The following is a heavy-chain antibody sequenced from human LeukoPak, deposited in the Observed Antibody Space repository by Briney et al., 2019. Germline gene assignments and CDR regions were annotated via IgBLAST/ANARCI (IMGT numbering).Heavy chain of an antibody. Sequence: ASVKVSCKASGYPFTSYGISWVRQAPGQGLEWMGWINCYNDDTDYAQNLLGRLTLTTDTSTSTVYLELRSLRSDDTAIYYCARGREGGNYDYWGQGTLVSVSS. J-gene: IGHJ4*02. CDR3: ARGREGGNYDY. CDR1: GYPFTSYG. CDR2: INCYNDDT. D-gene: IGHD1-7*01. V-gene: IGHV1-18*01.